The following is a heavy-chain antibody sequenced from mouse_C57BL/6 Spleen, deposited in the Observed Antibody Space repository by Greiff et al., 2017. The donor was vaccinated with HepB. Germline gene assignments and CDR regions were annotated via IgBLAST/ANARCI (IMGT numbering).Heavy chain of an antibody. V-gene: IGHV10-1*01. CDR3: VRRVGSSYGYFDV. D-gene: IGHD1-1*01. Sequence: EVKLVESGGGLVQPKGSLKLSCAASGFSFNTYTMNWVRQAPGKGLEWVARIRSKSNNYATYYADSVKDRFTISRDESESMLYLQMNNLKTEDTAMYYCVRRVGSSYGYFDVWGTGTTVTVSS. CDR2: IRSKSNNYAT. J-gene: IGHJ1*03. CDR1: GFSFNTYT.